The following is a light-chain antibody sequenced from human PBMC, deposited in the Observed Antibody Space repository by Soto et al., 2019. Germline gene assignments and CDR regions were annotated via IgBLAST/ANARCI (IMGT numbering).Light chain of an antibody. CDR2: GAS. CDR3: QLYDNSLYT. Sequence: EIVLTQSPGTLSLSPGERATLSCRVSQSVSSNYLAWYQQKPGQAPRLLIYGASTRATGIPDRFSGSGSGTDFTLTISRLEPEDFAVYYCQLYDNSLYTFGQGTNLDIK. J-gene: IGKJ2*01. V-gene: IGKV3-20*01. CDR1: QSVSSNY.